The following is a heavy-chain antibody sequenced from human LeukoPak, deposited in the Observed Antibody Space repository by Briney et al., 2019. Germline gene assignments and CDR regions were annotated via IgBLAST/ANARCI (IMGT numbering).Heavy chain of an antibody. V-gene: IGHV6-1*01. D-gene: IGHD1-26*01. CDR2: TYYRSKWYN. J-gene: IGHJ3*02. CDR3: ARVPQTSSGRYLPGAFDI. Sequence: SQTLSLTCAISGDSVSSNSAAWNWIRQSPSRGLEWLGRTYYRSKWYNDYAVSVKSRITINPDTSKNQFSLQLNSVTPEDTAVYYCARVPQTSSGRYLPGAFDIWGQGTMVTVSS. CDR1: GDSVSSNSAA.